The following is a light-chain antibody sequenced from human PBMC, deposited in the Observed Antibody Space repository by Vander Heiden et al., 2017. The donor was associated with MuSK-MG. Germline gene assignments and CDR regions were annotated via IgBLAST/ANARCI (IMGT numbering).Light chain of an antibody. CDR3: QQSYRTPPST. J-gene: IGKJ2*02. Sequence: DIQMTQSPSPLSASVGDRVTITCRASQSISSYLNWYQQKPGKAPKLLIYAASSLQSGVPSRFSGSGSGTDFTLTISSLQPEDFATYYCQQSYRTPPSTFGQGTKLEIK. V-gene: IGKV1-39*01. CDR2: AAS. CDR1: QSISSY.